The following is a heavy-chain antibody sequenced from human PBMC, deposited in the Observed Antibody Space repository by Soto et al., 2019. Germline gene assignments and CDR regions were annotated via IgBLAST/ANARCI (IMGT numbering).Heavy chain of an antibody. CDR3: AREANVVQSDALDI. Sequence: QVQLVQSGAEVKKPGSSVKVSCKASGGTFSSYAISWVRQAPGQGLEWMGGIIPIFGTANYAQKFQGRVTITADESTSTADMELSSLRSEATAVYYCAREANVVQSDALDIWGQGTMVTVSS. CDR1: GGTFSSYA. CDR2: IIPIFGTA. V-gene: IGHV1-69*01. D-gene: IGHD2-15*01. J-gene: IGHJ3*02.